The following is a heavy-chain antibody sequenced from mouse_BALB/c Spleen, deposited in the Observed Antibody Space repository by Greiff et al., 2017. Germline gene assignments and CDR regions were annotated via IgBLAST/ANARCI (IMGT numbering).Heavy chain of an antibody. CDR1: GYSITSDYA. CDR3: ARTPFITTGYYFDY. V-gene: IGHV3-2*02. Sequence: EVQLQQSGPGLVKPSQSLSLTCTVTGYSITSDYAWNWIRQFPGNKLEWMGYISYSGSTSYNPSLKSRISITRDTSKNQFFLQLNSVTTEDTATYYCARTPFITTGYYFDYWGQGTTLTVSS. CDR2: ISYSGST. D-gene: IGHD1-1*01. J-gene: IGHJ2*01.